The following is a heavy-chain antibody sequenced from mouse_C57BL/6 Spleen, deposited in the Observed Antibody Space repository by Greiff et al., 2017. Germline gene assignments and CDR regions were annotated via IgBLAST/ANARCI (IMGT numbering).Heavy chain of an antibody. V-gene: IGHV1-64*01. CDR3: ARWHDYDAWFAY. J-gene: IGHJ3*01. CDR2: IHPNSGST. Sequence: VQLQQPGAELVKPGASVKLSCKASGYTFTSYWMHWVKQRPGQGLEWIGMIHPNSGSTNYNEKFKSKATLTVDKSSSTAYMQLSSLTSEDSAVYYCARWHDYDAWFAYWGQGTLVTVSA. D-gene: IGHD2-4*01. CDR1: GYTFTSYW.